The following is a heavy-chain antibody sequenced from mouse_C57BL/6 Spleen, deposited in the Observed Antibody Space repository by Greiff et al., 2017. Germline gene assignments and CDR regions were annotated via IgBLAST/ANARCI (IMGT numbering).Heavy chain of an antibody. CDR1: GYTFTSYS. CDR3: ARDYGSSFYFDF. V-gene: IGHV1-4*01. J-gene: IGHJ2*01. D-gene: IGHD1-1*01. Sequence: QVQLQQSGAELVRPGASVKMSCKASGYTFTSYSMHWVKQRPGQGLDWIGYINPSSGNTKYNQKFKVKATLTADKSSSTAYMLLSSLTSEDSAVYYSARDYGSSFYFDFWGQGTTRTVSS. CDR2: INPSSGNT.